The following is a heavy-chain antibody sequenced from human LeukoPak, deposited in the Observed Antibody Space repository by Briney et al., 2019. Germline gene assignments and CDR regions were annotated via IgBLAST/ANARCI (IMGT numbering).Heavy chain of an antibody. V-gene: IGHV3-48*03. D-gene: IGHD2/OR15-2a*01. CDR1: GFTFSSYE. J-gene: IGHJ4*02. CDR3: AKDGTSYYYIYY. Sequence: GGSLRLSCAASGFTFSSYEMNWVRQAPGKGLEWVSYISSSGSTIYYADSVKGRFTISRDDSKNTLYLQMNSLRGDDTAVYYCAKDGTSYYYIYYWGQGTLVTVSS. CDR2: ISSSGSTI.